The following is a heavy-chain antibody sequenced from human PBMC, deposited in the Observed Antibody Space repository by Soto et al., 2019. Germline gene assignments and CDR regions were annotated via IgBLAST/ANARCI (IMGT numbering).Heavy chain of an antibody. D-gene: IGHD4-17*01. V-gene: IGHV3-23*01. CDR1: GFTLTGSA. Sequence: GGSLRLSFAGSGFTLTGSAGSWVRQAPGKGLEWVSGISAGGGGTYYADSVKGRFTISRDVAKNPVDLQMNGLRVEDTAVYYCAKTHRATTVVTRYWYLDLWGRGTLVTVSS. CDR3: AKTHRATTVVTRYWYLDL. J-gene: IGHJ2*01. CDR2: ISAGGGGT.